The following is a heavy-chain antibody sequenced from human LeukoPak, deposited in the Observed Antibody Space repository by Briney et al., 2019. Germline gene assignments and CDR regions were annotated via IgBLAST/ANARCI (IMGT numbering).Heavy chain of an antibody. CDR1: GYIFTNYW. CDR2: IYPGDSDT. CDR3: ARRMVWGGTVLAYEI. D-gene: IGHD3-10*01. Sequence: GESLKISCKGSGYIFTNYWIGWVRQMPGKGLEWMGMIYPGDSDTRYSPSFQGQVTISADKSINTAYVQWSSLQASDTAMYYCARRMVWGGTVLAYEIWGHGTMVTVSS. V-gene: IGHV5-51*01. J-gene: IGHJ3*02.